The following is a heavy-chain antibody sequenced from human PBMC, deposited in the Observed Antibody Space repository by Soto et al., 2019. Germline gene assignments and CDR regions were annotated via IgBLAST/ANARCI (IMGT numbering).Heavy chain of an antibody. CDR3: ARGYSSGWWRGNYYYYGMDV. D-gene: IGHD6-19*01. CDR2: ISYDGSNK. J-gene: IGHJ6*02. V-gene: IGHV3-30-3*01. CDR1: GFTFSSYA. Sequence: GGSLRLSCAASGFTFSSYAMHWVRQAPGKGLEWVAVISYDGSNKYYADSVKGRFTISRDNSKNTLYLQMNSLRAEDTAVYYCARGYSSGWWRGNYYYYGMDVWGQGTTVTVSS.